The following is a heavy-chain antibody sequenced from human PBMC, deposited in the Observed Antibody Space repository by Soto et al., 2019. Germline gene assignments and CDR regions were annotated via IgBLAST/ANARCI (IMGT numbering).Heavy chain of an antibody. J-gene: IGHJ4*02. CDR1: GYTFTSYY. V-gene: IGHV1-46*01. Sequence: QVQLVQSGAEVKQPGASMRVSCRTSGYTFTSYYMHWVRQAPGQGLEWKGIINPTGGSTTFSQKLQGRFITSTETYTNTRSMEMRSLRSEDTAVYYCARGGTHLVPDYWGQGTLVTVSS. D-gene: IGHD6-6*01. CDR3: ARGGTHLVPDY. CDR2: INPTGGST.